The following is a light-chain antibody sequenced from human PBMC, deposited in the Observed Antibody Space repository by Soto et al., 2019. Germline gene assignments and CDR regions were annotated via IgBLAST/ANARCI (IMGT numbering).Light chain of an antibody. Sequence: DIVMTQSPDSLAVALGERATMNCKSSRSILSSSNNKNYLAWYQQKPGQPPRLLIYWASTRQSGVPERFSVSGSGTDFTLTISSLQAEDVGVYYCQQYYSSPFTFGPGTKVDIK. CDR3: QQYYSSPFT. V-gene: IGKV4-1*01. CDR1: RSILSSSNNKNY. J-gene: IGKJ3*01. CDR2: WAS.